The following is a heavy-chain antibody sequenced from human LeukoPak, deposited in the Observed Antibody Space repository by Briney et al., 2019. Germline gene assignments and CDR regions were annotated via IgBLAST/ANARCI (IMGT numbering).Heavy chain of an antibody. CDR3: ARAPPRRDGNNHRGYYFDY. CDR1: GYTFTSYA. CDR2: INTGNGNT. Sequence: ASVKVSCKASGYTFTSYAVHWVRQAPGQSLEWMGWINTGNGNTKYSQNFQDRVTITRDTSASTAYMELSSLRVEETAVYYCARAPPRRDGNNHRGYYFDYWGQGSLVTVSS. J-gene: IGHJ4*02. D-gene: IGHD5-24*01. V-gene: IGHV1-3*04.